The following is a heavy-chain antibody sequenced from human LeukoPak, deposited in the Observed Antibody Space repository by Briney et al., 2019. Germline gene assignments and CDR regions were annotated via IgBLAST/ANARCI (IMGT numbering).Heavy chain of an antibody. CDR1: GFTFSSYW. Sequence: GGSLRLSCAASGFTFSSYWMSWVRQAPGKGLEWVANIKQDGSEKYYVDSVKGRFTISRDNAKNSLYLQMNSLRAEDTAVYYCARGYCSSTSCPTYYTGYYYYMDVWGKGTTVTVSS. CDR3: ARGYCSSTSCPTYYTGYYYYMDV. CDR2: IKQDGSEK. D-gene: IGHD2-2*01. J-gene: IGHJ6*03. V-gene: IGHV3-7*01.